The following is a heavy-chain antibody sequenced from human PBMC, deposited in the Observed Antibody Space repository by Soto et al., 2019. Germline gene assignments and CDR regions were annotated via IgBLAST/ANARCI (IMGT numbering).Heavy chain of an antibody. CDR2: INPKSGGT. CDR1: GYSFTHYH. V-gene: IGHV1-2*04. D-gene: IGHD2-8*01. CDR3: ARGDSTDCSNGVCSFFYNHDMDV. Sequence: ASVNVSCMASGYSFTHYHIHWVRQAPGQGLEWLGRINPKSGGTSTAQKFQGWVTMTTDTSISTASMELTRLTSDDTAIYYCARGDSTDCSNGVCSFFYNHDMDVWGQGTTVTVSS. J-gene: IGHJ6*02.